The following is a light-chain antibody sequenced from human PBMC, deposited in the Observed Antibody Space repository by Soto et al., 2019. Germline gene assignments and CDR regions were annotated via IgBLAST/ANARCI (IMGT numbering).Light chain of an antibody. Sequence: QSALTQPPSASGSPGQSVTISYTGTSSDVGGSNYVSWYQQHPGKAPKLMIYEVSRRPSGVPDRFSGSKSGNTASLTVSGLQAEDEADYYCSSYAGSNNFVVFGGGTKLTVL. CDR3: SSYAGSNNFVV. V-gene: IGLV2-8*01. CDR2: EVS. J-gene: IGLJ2*01. CDR1: SSDVGGSNY.